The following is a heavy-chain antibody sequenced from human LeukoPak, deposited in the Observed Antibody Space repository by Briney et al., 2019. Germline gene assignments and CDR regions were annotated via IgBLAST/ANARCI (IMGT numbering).Heavy chain of an antibody. CDR1: GASITSTNYF. D-gene: IGHD5-24*01. J-gene: IGHJ6*03. CDR2: IYTSGST. V-gene: IGHV4-61*02. Sequence: SETLSLTCNVSGASITSTNYFWSWIRQPAGKGLEWIGRIYTSGSTNYNPSLKSRVTMSVDTSKNQFSLKLSSVTAADTAVYYCARGLKQRWFLSRGLRYYYYMDVWGKGTTVTISS. CDR3: ARGLKQRWFLSRGLRYYYYMDV.